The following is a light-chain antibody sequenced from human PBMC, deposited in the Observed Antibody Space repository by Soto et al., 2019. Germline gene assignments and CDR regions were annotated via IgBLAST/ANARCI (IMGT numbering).Light chain of an antibody. CDR1: SGHSNYA. J-gene: IGLJ2*01. CDR3: QTWGTGIYVV. Sequence: QPVLTQSPSASASLGASVKLTCTLSSGHSNYAIAWHQQQPEKGPRYLMKLNSDGTHSKGDGIPDRFSGSSSGAERYLTISSLQSEDEADYYCQTWGTGIYVVFGGGTQLTVL. CDR2: LNSDGTH. V-gene: IGLV4-69*01.